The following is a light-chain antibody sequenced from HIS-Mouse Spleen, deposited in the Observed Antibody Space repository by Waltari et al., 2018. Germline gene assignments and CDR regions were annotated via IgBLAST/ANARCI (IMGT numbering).Light chain of an antibody. CDR3: AARDDSLSGPV. Sequence: QSALTQPASVSGSPGQSITISFTGTSRDVGGYNYVSWYQQHPGKAPKLTIYDVTNRPSGVPSRFSGSKSGPSASLPISGLRSEEEADSYCAARDDSLSGPVFGGGTKLTVL. CDR2: DVT. CDR1: SRDVGGYNY. J-gene: IGLJ3*02. V-gene: IGLV2-14*03.